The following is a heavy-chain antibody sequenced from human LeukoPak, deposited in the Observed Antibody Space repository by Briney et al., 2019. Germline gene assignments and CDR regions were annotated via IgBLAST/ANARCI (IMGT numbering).Heavy chain of an antibody. J-gene: IGHJ4*02. CDR2: IIPIFGTA. CDR3: ARTHDYGDERPYYFDY. Sequence: SVKVSCKASGGTFSSYAISWVRQAPGQGLEWMGGIIPIFGTANYAQKFQGRVTITADESTNTAYMELSSLRSEDTAVYYCARTHDYGDERPYYFDYWGQGTLVTVSS. V-gene: IGHV1-69*13. D-gene: IGHD4-17*01. CDR1: GGTFSSYA.